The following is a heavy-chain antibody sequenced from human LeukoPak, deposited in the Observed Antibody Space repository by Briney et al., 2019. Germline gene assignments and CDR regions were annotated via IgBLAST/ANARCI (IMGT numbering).Heavy chain of an antibody. CDR3: ARDMGGYSYY. CDR1: GGSISSSNYY. D-gene: IGHD3-22*01. CDR2: IYYSGST. Sequence: SETLSLTCTVSGGSISSSNYYWGWIRQPPGKGLEWIGSIYYSGSTYYNPSLKSRVTISVDTSKNQFSLKLSSVTAADTAVYYCARDMGGYSYYWGQGTLVTVSS. V-gene: IGHV4-39*07. J-gene: IGHJ4*02.